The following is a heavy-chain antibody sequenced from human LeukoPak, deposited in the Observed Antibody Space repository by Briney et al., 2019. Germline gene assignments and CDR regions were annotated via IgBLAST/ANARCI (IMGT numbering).Heavy chain of an antibody. J-gene: IGHJ4*02. CDR2: ISPTGSTT. D-gene: IGHD6-13*01. CDR3: ARGPSSNWSGLAF. Sequence: GGSLRLSRAASGFSFSGDWLHWACQLPGKALVWVSRISPTGSTTSYADSVKVRFTVSRDNVKNTLYLQVNNLRAEDTAVYYCARGPSSNWSGLAFWGQGTLLTVSS. V-gene: IGHV3-74*01. CDR1: GFSFSGDW.